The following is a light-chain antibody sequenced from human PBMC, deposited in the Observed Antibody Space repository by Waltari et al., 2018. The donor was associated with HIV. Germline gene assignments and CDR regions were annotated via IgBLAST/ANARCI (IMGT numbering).Light chain of an antibody. CDR2: WAS. Sequence: DIVMTQSPDSLTVSLGERATINCKSSQSLLFSSNKKNYLAWYQQKPGQSPKLLIYWASTRHSCGPDRFSGSGSGTDFTLTITGLQPEGVAVYFCQQYYSTPPTFGQGTKWEIK. CDR3: QQYYSTPPT. J-gene: IGKJ1*01. V-gene: IGKV4-1*01. CDR1: QSLLFSSNKKNY.